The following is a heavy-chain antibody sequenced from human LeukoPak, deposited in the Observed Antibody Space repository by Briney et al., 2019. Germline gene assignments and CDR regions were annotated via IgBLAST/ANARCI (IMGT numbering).Heavy chain of an antibody. J-gene: IGHJ6*03. CDR1: GGSISSYY. D-gene: IGHD5-12*01. Sequence: PSETLSLTCTVSGGSISSYYWSWIRQPAGKGLEWIGRIYTSGSTNYNPSLKSRVTMSVDTSKNQFSLKLSSVTAADTAVYYCARVVSGYDLGFDYYYYMDVWGKGTTVTISS. V-gene: IGHV4-4*07. CDR2: IYTSGST. CDR3: ARVVSGYDLGFDYYYYMDV.